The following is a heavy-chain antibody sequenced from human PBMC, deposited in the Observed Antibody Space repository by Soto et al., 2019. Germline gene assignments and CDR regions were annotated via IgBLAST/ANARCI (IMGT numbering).Heavy chain of an antibody. CDR1: GYTLTELS. Sequence: ASVKVSCKVSGYTLTELSMHWVRQAPGKGLEWMGGFDPEDGETIYAQKFQGRVTMTEDTSTDTAYMELSSLRSEDTAVYYCATVRSPRTSLAYGYYYYGMDVWGQGTTVTVSS. D-gene: IGHD2-2*01. V-gene: IGHV1-24*01. CDR2: FDPEDGET. CDR3: ATVRSPRTSLAYGYYYYGMDV. J-gene: IGHJ6*02.